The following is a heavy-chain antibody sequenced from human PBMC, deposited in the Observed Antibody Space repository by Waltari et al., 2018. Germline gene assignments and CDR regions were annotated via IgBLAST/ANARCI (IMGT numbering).Heavy chain of an antibody. CDR1: GGSFYSYY. V-gene: IGHV4-34*01. CDR3: ASRVGGITPLTV. D-gene: IGHD1-7*01. J-gene: IGHJ4*02. Sequence: QVQLQQWGAGLLKPSETLSLTCAVYGGSFYSYYWTWVRQAPGKGLQWIGEISHTGDTYYNASLSGGVTVLIDASKNQFSLKLRSVTAADAAIYYCASRVGGITPLTVWGQGTPVTVSS. CDR2: ISHTGDT.